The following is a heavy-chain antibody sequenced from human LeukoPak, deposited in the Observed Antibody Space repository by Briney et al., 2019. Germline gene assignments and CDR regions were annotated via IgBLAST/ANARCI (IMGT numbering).Heavy chain of an antibody. CDR1: GFTFDDYA. Sequence: GGSLRLSCAASGFTFDDYAMHWVRQAPGKGLEWVSGISWNSGSIGYADSVKGRFTISGDNAKNSLYLQMNSLRAEDTALYYCAKDVVATTYYFDYWGQGTLVTVSS. V-gene: IGHV3-9*01. CDR3: AKDVVATTYYFDY. CDR2: ISWNSGSI. D-gene: IGHD5-12*01. J-gene: IGHJ4*02.